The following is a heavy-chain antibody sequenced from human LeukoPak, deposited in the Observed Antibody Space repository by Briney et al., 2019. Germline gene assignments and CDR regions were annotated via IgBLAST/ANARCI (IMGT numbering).Heavy chain of an antibody. CDR3: AKDARIAAAGTFYYYYMDV. D-gene: IGHD6-13*01. CDR1: GFTFSTYS. Sequence: GGSLRLSCVASGFTFSTYSMNWVRQAPGKGLEWVSYISSSSTTIYYADSVKGRFTISRDSAKNSLYLQMNSLRAEDTAVYYCAKDARIAAAGTFYYYYMDVWGKGTTVTVSS. J-gene: IGHJ6*03. V-gene: IGHV3-48*01. CDR2: ISSSSTTI.